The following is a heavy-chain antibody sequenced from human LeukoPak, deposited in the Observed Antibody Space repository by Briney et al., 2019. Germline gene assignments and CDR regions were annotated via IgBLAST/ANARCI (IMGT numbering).Heavy chain of an antibody. V-gene: IGHV1-46*01. J-gene: IGHJ3*02. CDR3: ARVRDGYNDAYDI. CDR2: VNPSGDST. CDR1: GYTLSNYN. Sequence: ASVKASCKASGYTLSNYNTDWLRQAPGQGLEWMGRVNPSGDSTNYAQNLQSRVTLTGDTSTSTVYMELSSLRAEDTAVYYCARVRDGYNDAYDIWGQGTRVTVTS. D-gene: IGHD5-24*01.